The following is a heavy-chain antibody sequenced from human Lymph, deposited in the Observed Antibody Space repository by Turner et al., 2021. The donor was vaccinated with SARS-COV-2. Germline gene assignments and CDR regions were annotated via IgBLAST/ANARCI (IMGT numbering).Heavy chain of an antibody. CDR3: ARSRDLQSMVRGVDPFDY. CDR2: SNPNSGGT. D-gene: IGHD3-10*01. V-gene: IGHV1-2*02. Sequence: QVQLVQSGAEVKKPGASVQVSCKSSVYPFTGSYMHWVRQAPGQGLECMGGSNPNSGGTNYAQKVQGRVTMTRDTSISTAYMELSRLRSDDTAVYYCARSRDLQSMVRGVDPFDYWGQGTLVTVSS. CDR1: VYPFTGSY. J-gene: IGHJ4*02.